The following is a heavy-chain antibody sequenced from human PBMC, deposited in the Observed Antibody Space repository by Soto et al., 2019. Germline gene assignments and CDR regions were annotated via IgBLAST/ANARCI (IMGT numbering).Heavy chain of an antibody. Sequence: QLQVQESGPGLVKPSETLSLRCTVSGDSISRSNYYWGWIRQPPGKGLEWMGSMFYTGSTYNNPSLVSRVTIAVDTSKNQFSLKLSSVTAADTAVYYCARLYCSSTSCLPWDAFDVWGQGTMVTVSS. V-gene: IGHV4-39*01. CDR3: ARLYCSSTSCLPWDAFDV. CDR1: GDSISRSNYY. CDR2: MFYTGST. D-gene: IGHD2-2*01. J-gene: IGHJ3*01.